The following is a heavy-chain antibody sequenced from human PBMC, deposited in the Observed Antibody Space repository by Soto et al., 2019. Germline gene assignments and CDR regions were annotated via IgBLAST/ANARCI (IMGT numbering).Heavy chain of an antibody. V-gene: IGHV4-59*01. CDR1: GGSISNYY. D-gene: IGHD4-17*01. Sequence: QVHLQESGPGLVKPSETLSLTCTVSGGSISNYYWTWIRQPPGKGLEWIGSIYYTVNTNYNPSLNSRVTMSVDTSKNQFSLKVTSVTTADTAVYFCARGLFESYGGDLDSWGPGALVTVSS. CDR2: IYYTVNT. J-gene: IGHJ4*02. CDR3: ARGLFESYGGDLDS.